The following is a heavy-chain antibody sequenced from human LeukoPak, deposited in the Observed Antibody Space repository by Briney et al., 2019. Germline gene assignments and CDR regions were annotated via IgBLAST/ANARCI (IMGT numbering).Heavy chain of an antibody. V-gene: IGHV4-39*07. CDR1: GGSISSSSYY. Sequence: SETLSLTCTVSGGSISSSSYYWSWIRQPPGKGLEWIGEINHSGSTNYNPSLKSRVTISVDTSKNQFSLKLSSVTAADTAVYYCARAWVGLSSRYCSSTSCSGFDYWGQGTLVTVSS. D-gene: IGHD2-2*01. J-gene: IGHJ4*02. CDR3: ARAWVGLSSRYCSSTSCSGFDY. CDR2: INHSGST.